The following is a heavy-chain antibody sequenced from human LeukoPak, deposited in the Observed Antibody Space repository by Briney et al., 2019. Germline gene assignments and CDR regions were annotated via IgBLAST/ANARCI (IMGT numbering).Heavy chain of an antibody. V-gene: IGHV3-9*01. J-gene: IGHJ4*02. D-gene: IGHD1-26*01. Sequence: PGGSLRLSCAASGFNFYDYAMHWVRQAPGKGLEWVSGISWNSDSIAYADSVKGRFTMSRDNAKNSLYLQMNGLRPEDTAWYYSAKEPSGKYYFDDWGQGTLVTVSS. CDR1: GFNFYDYA. CDR2: ISWNSDSI. CDR3: AKEPSGKYYFDD.